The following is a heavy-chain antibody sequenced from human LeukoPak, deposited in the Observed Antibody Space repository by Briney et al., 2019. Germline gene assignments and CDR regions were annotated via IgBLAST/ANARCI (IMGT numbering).Heavy chain of an antibody. Sequence: GGSLRLSCAASGFAFSFSAMSWLRQPPGKGLEWVSTINANSVASSYAASVRGRFTISGDSSKSTLYLHLNTLRVEDTAVYYCAKPISGGLAVTADWFDPWGQGTLVVVSS. D-gene: IGHD6-19*01. CDR3: AKPISGGLAVTADWFDP. CDR1: GFAFSFSA. V-gene: IGHV3-23*01. J-gene: IGHJ5*01. CDR2: INANSVAS.